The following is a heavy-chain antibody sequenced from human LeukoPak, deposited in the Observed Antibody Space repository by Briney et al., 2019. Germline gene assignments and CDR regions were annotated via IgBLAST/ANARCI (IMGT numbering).Heavy chain of an antibody. Sequence: PGGSLRLSCAASGFTFSSYWMSWVRQAPGKGLEWVANIKQDGSEKYYVDSVKGRFTISRDNAKNSLYLQMNSLRAEDTAVYYCAKGETMIAVVRVDYWGQGTLVTVSS. J-gene: IGHJ4*02. V-gene: IGHV3-7*03. CDR3: AKGETMIAVVRVDY. CDR2: IKQDGSEK. D-gene: IGHD3-22*01. CDR1: GFTFSSYW.